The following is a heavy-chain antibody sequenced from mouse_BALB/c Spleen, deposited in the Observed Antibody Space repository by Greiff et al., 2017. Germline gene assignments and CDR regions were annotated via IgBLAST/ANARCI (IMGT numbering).Heavy chain of an antibody. CDR2: INPGSGGT. V-gene: IGHV1-54*01. Sequence: VQLQQSGAELVRPGTSVKVSCKASGYAFTNYLIEWVKQRPGQGLEWIGVINPGSGGTNYNEKFKGKATLTADKSSSTAYMQLSSLTSDDSAVYFCARMEAARATGTLMDYWGQGTSVTVSS. J-gene: IGHJ4*01. CDR1: GYAFTNYL. CDR3: ARMEAARATGTLMDY. D-gene: IGHD3-1*01.